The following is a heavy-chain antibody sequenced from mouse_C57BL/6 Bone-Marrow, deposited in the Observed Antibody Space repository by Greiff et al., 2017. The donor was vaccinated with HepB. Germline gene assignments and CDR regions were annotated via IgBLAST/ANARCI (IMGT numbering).Heavy chain of an antibody. V-gene: IGHV1-64*01. D-gene: IGHD1-1*01. CDR2: IHPNSGST. Sequence: QVQLQQPGAELVKPGASVKLSCKASGYTFTSYWMHWVKQRPGQGLEWIGMIHPNSGSTNYNEKFKSKATLTVDKSSSTAYMQLSSLTSEDSAVYYCVRLLCYWYCDVWGTGTTVTVSS. CDR1: GYTFTSYW. J-gene: IGHJ1*03. CDR3: VRLLCYWYCDV.